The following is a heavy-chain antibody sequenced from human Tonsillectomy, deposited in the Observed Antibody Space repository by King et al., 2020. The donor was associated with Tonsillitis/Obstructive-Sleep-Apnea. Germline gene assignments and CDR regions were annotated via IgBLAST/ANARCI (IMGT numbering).Heavy chain of an antibody. Sequence: QVQLQESGPGLVKPSETLSLTCTVSGGSISSHYWSWIRQPPGKGLEWIGYIYYSGSTNYNPSLKSRVTISVDTSKNQFSLKLSSVTAADTAVYYCARVVEAMEPFDAFDIWGQGTMVTVSS. CDR1: GGSISSHY. CDR3: ARVVEAMEPFDAFDI. CDR2: IYYSGST. J-gene: IGHJ3*02. V-gene: IGHV4-59*11. D-gene: IGHD5-18*01.